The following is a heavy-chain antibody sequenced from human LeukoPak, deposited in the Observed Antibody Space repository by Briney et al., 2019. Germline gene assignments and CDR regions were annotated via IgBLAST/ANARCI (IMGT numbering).Heavy chain of an antibody. CDR1: GGSISGYY. CDR2: MYYSADT. V-gene: IGHV4-59*12. CDR3: ARDGGANRNFDY. Sequence: SETLSLTCTVSGGSISGYYWSWIRQPPGKGLEWIAYMYYSADTKYNPSLKSRVTISMDKSKNQLSLKLNFVTAADTAVYYCARDGGANRNFDYWGQGMLVTVSS. J-gene: IGHJ4*02. D-gene: IGHD4/OR15-4a*01.